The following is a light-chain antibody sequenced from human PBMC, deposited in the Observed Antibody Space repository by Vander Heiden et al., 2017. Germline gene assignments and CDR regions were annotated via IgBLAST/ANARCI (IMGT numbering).Light chain of an antibody. J-gene: IGLJ1*01. V-gene: IGLV1-44*01. CDR3: AAWDDSLNAFV. CDR2: TNS. Sequence: QSVLPQPPSASGTPGQRVTTACSGTRSNIGSNTVKWYQHLPGAAPNLLIFTNSRRPSGVPDRFSGSKSGTSGSLAISGLQSEDEADYFCAAWDDSLNAFVFGTGTMVTVL. CDR1: RSNIGSNT.